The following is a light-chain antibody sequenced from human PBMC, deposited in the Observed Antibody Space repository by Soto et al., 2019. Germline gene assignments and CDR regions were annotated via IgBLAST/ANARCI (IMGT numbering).Light chain of an antibody. V-gene: IGKV3-11*01. J-gene: IGKJ5*01. CDR2: VAS. CDR1: QSFSNY. Sequence: EVVLTQSPATLSLSPRERTTLSCRASQSFSNYLAWYQQKPGQAPRLLISVASNRATGIPARFSGSGSGTDFTLSISSLESEDFAVYYCQQRGTFGQGTRLEIK. CDR3: QQRGT.